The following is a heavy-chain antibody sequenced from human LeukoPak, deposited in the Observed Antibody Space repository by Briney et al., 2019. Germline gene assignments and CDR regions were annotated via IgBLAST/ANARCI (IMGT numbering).Heavy chain of an antibody. Sequence: PGGSLRLSCAVSGFTFSSYAMSWVRQAPGKGLEWVSAISGSGGSTYYADSVKGRFTISRDNSKNTLYLQMNSLRAEDTAVYYCAKDLKTVTIGRLMDVWGKGTTVTVSS. CDR3: AKDLKTVTIGRLMDV. V-gene: IGHV3-23*01. CDR1: GFTFSSYA. CDR2: ISGSGGST. J-gene: IGHJ6*03. D-gene: IGHD4-17*01.